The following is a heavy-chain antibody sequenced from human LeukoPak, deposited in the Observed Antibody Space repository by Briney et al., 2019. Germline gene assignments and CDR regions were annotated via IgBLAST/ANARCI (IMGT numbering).Heavy chain of an antibody. CDR3: AGMYSSSGGPSFDI. D-gene: IGHD6-6*01. V-gene: IGHV1-2*02. CDR2: INPNSGGT. Sequence: HVASVTVSCKASGYTFTGYYMHWVRQAPGQGLEWMGWINPNSGGTNYAQKFQGRVTMTRDTSISTAYMELSRLRSDDTAVYYCAGMYSSSGGPSFDIWGQGTMVTVSS. J-gene: IGHJ3*02. CDR1: GYTFTGYY.